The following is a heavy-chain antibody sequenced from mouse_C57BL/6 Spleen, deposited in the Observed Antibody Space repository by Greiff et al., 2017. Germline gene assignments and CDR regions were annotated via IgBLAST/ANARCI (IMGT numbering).Heavy chain of an antibody. D-gene: IGHD2-3*01. CDR1: GFTFSDYG. Sequence: EVQGVESGGGLVKPGGSLKLSCAASGFTFSDYGMHWVRQAPEKGLEWVAYISSGSSTIYYADTVKGRFTISRDNAKNTLFLQMTSLRSEDTAMYYCARTIYDGYYDYAMDYWGQGTSVTVSS. V-gene: IGHV5-17*01. CDR2: ISSGSSTI. J-gene: IGHJ4*01. CDR3: ARTIYDGYYDYAMDY.